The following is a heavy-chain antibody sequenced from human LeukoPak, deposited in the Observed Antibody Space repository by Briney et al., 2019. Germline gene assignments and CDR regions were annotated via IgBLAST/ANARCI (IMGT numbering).Heavy chain of an antibody. CDR2: IYTSGST. CDR1: GGSISSYC. Sequence: PSETLSLTCTVSGGSISSYCWSWIRQPAGKGLEWIGRIYTSGSTNYNPSLKSRVTMSVDTSKNQFSLKLSSVTAADTAVYYCARDHPDYGDFTDAFDIWGQGKMVTVSS. V-gene: IGHV4-4*07. D-gene: IGHD4-17*01. CDR3: ARDHPDYGDFTDAFDI. J-gene: IGHJ3*02.